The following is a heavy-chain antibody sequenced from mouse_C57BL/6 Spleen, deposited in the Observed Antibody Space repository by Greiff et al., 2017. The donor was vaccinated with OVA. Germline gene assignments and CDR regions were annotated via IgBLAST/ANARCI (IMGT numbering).Heavy chain of an antibody. J-gene: IGHJ1*03. D-gene: IGHD1-1*01. CDR3: AKDYGSSHWYFDV. CDR1: GFSFTSYG. Sequence: QVQLQQSGPGLVQPSQCLSITCTVSGFSFTSYGVHWVRQSPGKGLEWLGVIWRGGSTDYNAAFMSRLSITKDNSKSQVFFKMNSLQADDTAIYYCAKDYGSSHWYFDVWGTGTTVTVSS. CDR2: IWRGGST. V-gene: IGHV2-5*01.